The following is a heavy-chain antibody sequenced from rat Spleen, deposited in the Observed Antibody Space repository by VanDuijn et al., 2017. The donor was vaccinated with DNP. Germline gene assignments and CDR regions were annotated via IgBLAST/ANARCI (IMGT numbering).Heavy chain of an antibody. J-gene: IGHJ2*01. CDR3: ARANILRSFDY. D-gene: IGHD1-6*01. Sequence: EVQLQESGPGLVKPSQSLSLTCSVTGFSITSKYWAWIRKLPGDKMEWTGYIDYSGTTTFNPSLQSRVSIPRDTSKNQFFLQLNSVTPEDTATYYCARANILRSFDYWGQGVMVTVSS. V-gene: IGHV3-1*01. CDR2: IDYSGTT. CDR1: GFSITSKY.